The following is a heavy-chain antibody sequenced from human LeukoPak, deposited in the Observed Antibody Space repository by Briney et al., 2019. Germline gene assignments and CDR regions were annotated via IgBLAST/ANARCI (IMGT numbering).Heavy chain of an antibody. CDR3: ARVMGLRSLYGDYALDY. CDR1: GFTVSSNY. J-gene: IGHJ4*02. V-gene: IGHV3-66*01. CDR2: IYSGGST. D-gene: IGHD4-17*01. Sequence: PGGSLRLSCAASGFTVSSNYMSWVRQAPGKGLEWVSVIYSGGSTYYADSVKGRFTISRDNSKNTLYLQMNSLRAEDTAVYYCARVMGLRSLYGDYALDYWGQGTLVTVSS.